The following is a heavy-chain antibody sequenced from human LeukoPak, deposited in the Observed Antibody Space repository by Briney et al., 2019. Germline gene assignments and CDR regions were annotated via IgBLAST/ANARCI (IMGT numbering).Heavy chain of an antibody. CDR3: AKELTYYYDSSGYLV. CDR1: GLTFSSYA. V-gene: IGHV3-23*01. Sequence: PGGSLRLSCAASGLTFSSYAMSWVRQAPGKGLEWVSAISGSGGSTYYADSVKGRFTISRDNSKNTLYLQMNSLRAEDTAVYYCAKELTYYYDSSGYLVWGQGTLVTVSS. D-gene: IGHD3-22*01. J-gene: IGHJ4*02. CDR2: ISGSGGST.